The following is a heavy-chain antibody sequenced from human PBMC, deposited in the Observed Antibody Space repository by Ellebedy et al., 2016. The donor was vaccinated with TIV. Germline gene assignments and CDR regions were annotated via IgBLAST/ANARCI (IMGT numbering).Heavy chain of an antibody. D-gene: IGHD6-13*01. CDR2: ISAYNGNT. J-gene: IGHJ4*02. CDR1: GYTFTGYY. CDR3: ALNGSSSWYDY. V-gene: IGHV1-18*04. Sequence: AASVKVSCKASGYTFTGYYMHWVRQAPGQGLEWMGWISAYNGNTNYAQKLQGRVTMTTDTSTSTAYMELRSLRSDDTAVYYCALNGSSSWYDYWGQGTLVTVSS.